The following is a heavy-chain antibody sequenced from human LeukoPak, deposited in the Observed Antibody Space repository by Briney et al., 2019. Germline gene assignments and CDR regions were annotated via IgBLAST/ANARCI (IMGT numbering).Heavy chain of an antibody. Sequence: SETLSLTCTVSGGSIGSYYWSWIRQPPGKGLEWIGYIYTSGSTNYNPSLKSRVTISVDTSKNQFSLKLSSVTAADTAVYYCARSRTTSGWFDPWGQGTLVTVSS. CDR2: IYTSGST. CDR1: GGSIGSYY. CDR3: ARSRTTSGWFDP. D-gene: IGHD4-17*01. J-gene: IGHJ5*02. V-gene: IGHV4-4*09.